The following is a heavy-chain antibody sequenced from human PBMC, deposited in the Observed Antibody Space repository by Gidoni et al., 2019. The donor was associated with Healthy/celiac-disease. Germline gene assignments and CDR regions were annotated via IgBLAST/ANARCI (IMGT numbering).Heavy chain of an antibody. J-gene: IGHJ6*02. D-gene: IGHD6-6*01. V-gene: IGHV4-4*02. CDR3: ARAGSSSIAARTYYYYGMDV. CDR2: ST. Sequence: STNYNPSLKSRVTISVDKSKNQFSLKLSSVTAADTAVYYCARAGSSSIAARTYYYYGMDVWGQGTTVTVSS.